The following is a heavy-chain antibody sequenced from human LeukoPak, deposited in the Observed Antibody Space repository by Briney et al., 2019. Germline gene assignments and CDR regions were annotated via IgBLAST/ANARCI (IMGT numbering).Heavy chain of an antibody. CDR3: ARDSRYDSSGHAP. J-gene: IGHJ5*02. V-gene: IGHV4-39*07. Sequence: SETLSLTCTVSGGSIISDTYYWAWIRQPPGKGLEWIGSAYYNGETYYNPSLKSRVTISVDTSKSQFSLKLSSVTAADTAVYFCARDSRYDSSGHAPWGQGSLVTVSS. CDR1: GGSIISDTYY. CDR2: AYYNGET. D-gene: IGHD3-22*01.